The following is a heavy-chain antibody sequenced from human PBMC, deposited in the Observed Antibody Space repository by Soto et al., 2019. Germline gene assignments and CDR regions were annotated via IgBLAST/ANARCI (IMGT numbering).Heavy chain of an antibody. D-gene: IGHD4-17*01. CDR1: GFTFSSYW. V-gene: IGHV3-74*01. CDR2: INSDVSST. Sequence: EVQLVESGGGLVEPGGSLRLSCAASGFTFSSYWMDWVRQAPGKGLVWVSRINSDVSSTRYADSVKGRFTISRDNAKNTLYLQMNSLRAEDTAVHYCARADLRYSPHFDYWVQGTLVTVAS. J-gene: IGHJ4*02. CDR3: ARADLRYSPHFDY.